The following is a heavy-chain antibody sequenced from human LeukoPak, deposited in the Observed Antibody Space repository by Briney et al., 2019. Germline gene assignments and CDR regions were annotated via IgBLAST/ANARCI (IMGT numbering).Heavy chain of an antibody. V-gene: IGHV4-4*07. D-gene: IGHD3-3*01. Sequence: SETLSLTCTVSGGSISSYYWSWIRQPAGNGLEWIGRIYTSGSTNYNPSLKSRVTMSVDTSKNQFSLKLSSVTAADTAVYYCARDYDFCSATYGMDVWGQGTTVTVSS. CDR2: IYTSGST. J-gene: IGHJ6*02. CDR1: GGSISSYY. CDR3: ARDYDFCSATYGMDV.